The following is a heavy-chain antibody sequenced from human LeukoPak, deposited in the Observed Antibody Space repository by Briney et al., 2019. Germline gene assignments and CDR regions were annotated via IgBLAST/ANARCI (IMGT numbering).Heavy chain of an antibody. CDR2: IKQDGSEK. CDR3: ARKNYDFLSGGPKHFDY. D-gene: IGHD3-3*01. Sequence: GGSLRLSCAASGFTFSSYWMSWVRQAPGKGLEWVANIKQDGSEKYYVDSVKGRFTISRDNAKNSLSLQMNSLRAEDTAAYYCARKNYDFLSGGPKHFDYWGQGTLVTVSS. V-gene: IGHV3-7*01. J-gene: IGHJ4*02. CDR1: GFTFSSYW.